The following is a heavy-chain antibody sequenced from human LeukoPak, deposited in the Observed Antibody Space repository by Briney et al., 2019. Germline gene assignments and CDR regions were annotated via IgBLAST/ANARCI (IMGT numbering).Heavy chain of an antibody. CDR2: ISAYNGNT. Sequence: ASVKVSCKASGYTFTSYGISWVRQAPGQGLEWMGWISAYNGNTNYAQKLQGRVTMTTDTSTSTAYMELRSLRSDDTAVYYCARAPSDSGSYYFLGMRIFDYWGQGTLVTVSS. CDR1: GYTFTSYG. D-gene: IGHD1-26*01. V-gene: IGHV1-18*01. J-gene: IGHJ4*02. CDR3: ARAPSDSGSYYFLGMRIFDY.